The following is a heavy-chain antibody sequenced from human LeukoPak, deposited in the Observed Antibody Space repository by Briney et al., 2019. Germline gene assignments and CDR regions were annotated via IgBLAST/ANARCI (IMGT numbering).Heavy chain of an antibody. V-gene: IGHV3-7*01. CDR2: IKQDGSEK. J-gene: IGHJ4*02. CDR1: GFTFSNYW. CDR3: ARLGPNMITFGGVNRDFDY. D-gene: IGHD3-16*01. Sequence: HSGGSLRLSCAASGFTFSNYWMSWVRQAPGKGLEWVANIKQDGSEKYYVDSVKGRFTISRNNAKNTLYLQMNSLRAEDTAVYYCARLGPNMITFGGVNRDFDYWGQGTLVTVSS.